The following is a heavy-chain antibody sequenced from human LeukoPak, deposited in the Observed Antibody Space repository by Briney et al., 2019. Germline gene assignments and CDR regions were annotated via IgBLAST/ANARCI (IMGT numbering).Heavy chain of an antibody. CDR3: ARLDFDWLYKYNWFDP. CDR2: IIPIFGTA. Sequence: ASVKVSCKASGYTFTSYYMHWVRQAPGQGLEWMGGIIPIFGTANYAQKFQGRVTITADKSTSTAYMELSSLRSEDTAVYYCARLDFDWLYKYNWFDPWGQGTLVTVSS. V-gene: IGHV1-69*06. J-gene: IGHJ5*02. CDR1: GYTFTSYY. D-gene: IGHD3-9*01.